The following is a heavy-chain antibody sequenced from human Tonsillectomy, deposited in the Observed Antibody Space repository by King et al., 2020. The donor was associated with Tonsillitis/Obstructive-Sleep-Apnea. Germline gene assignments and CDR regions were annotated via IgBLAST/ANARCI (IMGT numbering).Heavy chain of an antibody. J-gene: IGHJ4*02. Sequence: MQLQESGPGLVKPSETLSLTCTVSGGSISNYYWSWIRQPPGKGLEWIAYIYYTGSTNYNPSLKSRLTISVDTSKNQFSLKVSSVTAADTAVYYCAGLSGSSWHFDYWGQGTLVTVSS. CDR2: IYYTGST. CDR1: GGSISNYY. D-gene: IGHD6-13*01. CDR3: AGLSGSSWHFDY. V-gene: IGHV4-59*01.